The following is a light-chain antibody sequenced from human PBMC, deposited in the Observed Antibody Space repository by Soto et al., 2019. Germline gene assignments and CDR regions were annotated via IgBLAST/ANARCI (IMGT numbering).Light chain of an antibody. J-gene: IGLJ1*01. V-gene: IGLV1-44*01. CDR3: AAWHDSLNGYV. CDR2: SNN. CDR1: SSTIGTNT. Sequence: QSVLTQPPSASGTPGQRVTISCSGRSSTIGTNTVNWYQQLPGTAPKLLIYSNNQRPSGVPDRFSGSKSDTSASLAISGLQSEDEADYYCAAWHDSLNGYVFGTGTKVTVL.